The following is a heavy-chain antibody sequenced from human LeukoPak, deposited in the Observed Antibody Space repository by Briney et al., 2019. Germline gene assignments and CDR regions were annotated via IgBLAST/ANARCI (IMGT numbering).Heavy chain of an antibody. CDR1: GGSVSSYY. Sequence: SETLSLTCTVSGGSVSSYYWSWIRQPPGKGLEWIGYIYYSGSTNYNPSLKSRVTISVDTSKNQFSLELSSVTAADTAVYYCARDLLYCGGDCYSGDYYYYGMDVWGQGTTVTVSS. CDR3: ARDLLYCGGDCYSGDYYYYGMDV. CDR2: IYYSGST. J-gene: IGHJ6*02. V-gene: IGHV4-59*02. D-gene: IGHD2-21*02.